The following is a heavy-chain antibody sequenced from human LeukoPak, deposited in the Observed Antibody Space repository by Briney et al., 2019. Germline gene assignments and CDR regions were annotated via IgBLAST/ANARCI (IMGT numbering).Heavy chain of an antibody. CDR3: AKDRLVSVYTSGYYSDY. CDR1: GFSFSTYA. J-gene: IGHJ4*02. V-gene: IGHV3-23*01. D-gene: IGHD6-19*01. Sequence: PGGSLRLSCAASGFSFSTYAMSWVRQAPGKGLEWVSAISGSGGSTDYADSVKGRFIISRDNSKNTLSLQMNSLRADDTAVYYCAKDRLVSVYTSGYYSDYWDQGTLVTVSS. CDR2: ISGSGGST.